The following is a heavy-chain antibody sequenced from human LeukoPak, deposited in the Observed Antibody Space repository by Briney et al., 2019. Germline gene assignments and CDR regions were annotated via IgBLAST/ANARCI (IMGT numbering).Heavy chain of an antibody. V-gene: IGHV3-23*01. Sequence: GGSLRLSCAASGFTFSSYALSWVRQAPGKGLEWVSAISGSGGSTYYADSVKGRFTTPRDNSKNTLYLQMNSLRAEDTAVYYCAKAAHEYCSGGSCYSDSRYYAFDIWGQGTMVTVSS. CDR1: GFTFSSYA. D-gene: IGHD2-15*01. CDR2: ISGSGGST. CDR3: AKAAHEYCSGGSCYSDSRYYAFDI. J-gene: IGHJ3*02.